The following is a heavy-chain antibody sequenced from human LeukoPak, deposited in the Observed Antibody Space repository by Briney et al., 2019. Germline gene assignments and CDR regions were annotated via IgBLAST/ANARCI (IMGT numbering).Heavy chain of an antibody. Sequence: ASVNVSCKASGYTFIDYYIHWVRQAPEHGLECMGVINPRGGSTTYAQKFLGRVTMTRDTSTSTVYMELSSLRSEDTAVYYCARDRNNFDYWGQGTLLTVSS. CDR3: ARDRNNFDY. CDR1: GYTFIDYY. V-gene: IGHV1-46*01. J-gene: IGHJ4*02. CDR2: INPRGGST.